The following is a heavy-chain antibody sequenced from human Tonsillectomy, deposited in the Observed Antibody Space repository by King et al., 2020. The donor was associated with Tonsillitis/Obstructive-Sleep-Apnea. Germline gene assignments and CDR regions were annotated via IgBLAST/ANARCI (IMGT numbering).Heavy chain of an antibody. J-gene: IGHJ5*02. Sequence: VQPVQSGGGLVQPGGSLRLSCAASGFTVSSNYMSWVRQAPGKGLEWVSVFYSGGSSHYADSVKGRFSISRDNSKNTLYLQMNSLRAEDTAVYYCARNNWGSFNWFDPWGQGTLVTVS. V-gene: IGHV3-66*01. CDR3: ARNNWGSFNWFDP. CDR1: GFTVSSNY. D-gene: IGHD7-27*01. CDR2: FYSGGSS.